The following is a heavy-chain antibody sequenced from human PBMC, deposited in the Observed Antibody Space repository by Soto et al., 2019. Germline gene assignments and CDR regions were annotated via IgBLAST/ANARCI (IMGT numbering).Heavy chain of an antibody. CDR2: IIPILGIA. Sequence: QVQLVQSGAEVKKPGSSVKVSCKASGGTFSSYTISWVRQAPGQGLEWMGRIIPILGIANYAQKFQGRVTITADKSTSTAYMELSSLRSEDTAVYYCARDRGDCGDLVDYYYMDVWGKGTTVTVSS. V-gene: IGHV1-69*08. CDR1: GGTFSSYT. D-gene: IGHD4-17*01. J-gene: IGHJ6*03. CDR3: ARDRGDCGDLVDYYYMDV.